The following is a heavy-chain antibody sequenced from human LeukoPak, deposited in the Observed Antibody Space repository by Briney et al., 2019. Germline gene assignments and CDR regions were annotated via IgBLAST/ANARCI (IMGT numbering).Heavy chain of an antibody. Sequence: GGSLRLSCAVSGFTFGNYGMHWVRQAPGKGLMWVSRIKSDGSETSYADSVKGRFTISRDNARNTLYLQMNSLRPEDTAIYYCASDRVFYGLDVWGQGTTVTVSS. J-gene: IGHJ6*02. CDR3: ASDRVFYGLDV. CDR2: IKSDGSET. V-gene: IGHV3-74*01. CDR1: GFTFGNYG.